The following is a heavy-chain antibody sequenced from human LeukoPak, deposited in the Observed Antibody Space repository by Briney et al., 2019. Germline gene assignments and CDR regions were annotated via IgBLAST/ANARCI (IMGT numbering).Heavy chain of an antibody. V-gene: IGHV1-69*01. CDR1: GGTFSSYA. D-gene: IGHD4-17*01. J-gene: IGHJ4*02. CDR3: AREGKYGDYLYYFDY. CDR2: IIPIFGTA. Sequence: GSSVKVSCKASGGTFSSYAISWVRQAPGQGLEWMGGIIPIFGTANYAQKFQGRVTITADESTSTAYMELRSLRSDDTAVYYCAREGKYGDYLYYFDYWGQGTLVTVSS.